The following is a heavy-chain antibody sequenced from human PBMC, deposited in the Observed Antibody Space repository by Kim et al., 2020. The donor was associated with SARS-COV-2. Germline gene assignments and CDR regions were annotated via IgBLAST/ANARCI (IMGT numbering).Heavy chain of an antibody. Sequence: SPSYTPSLKSRVTVSVDTSKNQFSLKLTSVTAADTAVYYCARENILTGYRWGQGTLVTVSS. D-gene: IGHD3-9*01. CDR3: ARENILTGYR. J-gene: IGHJ4*02. CDR2: SP. V-gene: IGHV4-39*07.